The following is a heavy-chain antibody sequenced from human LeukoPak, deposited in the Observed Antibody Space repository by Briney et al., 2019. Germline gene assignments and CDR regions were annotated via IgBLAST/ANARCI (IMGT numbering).Heavy chain of an antibody. CDR1: GGSISRSSYY. CDR3: ARAYSPPQWSPFDY. D-gene: IGHD6-13*01. CDR2: IYYSGST. Sequence: SETLSLTCTVSGGSISRSSYYWGWIRQPPGRGLEWIGSIYYSGSTYYKPSLKSRVTISLDTSKNQFSLKLSSVTAADTAVYYCARAYSPPQWSPFDYWGQGTLVTVSS. J-gene: IGHJ4*02. V-gene: IGHV4-39*07.